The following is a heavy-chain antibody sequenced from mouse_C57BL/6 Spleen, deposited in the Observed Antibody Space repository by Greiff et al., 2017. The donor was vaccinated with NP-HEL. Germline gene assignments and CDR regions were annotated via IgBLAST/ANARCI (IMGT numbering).Heavy chain of an antibody. CDR3: ARRGIHAFAY. CDR2: IYPGDGDT. J-gene: IGHJ3*01. Sequence: QVQLQQSGPELVKPGASVKISCKASGYAFSSSWMNWVKQRPGKGLEWIGRIYPGDGDTNYNGKFKGKATLTADKSSSTAYMQLSSLTSEDSAVYFCARRGIHAFAYWGQGTLVTVSA. V-gene: IGHV1-82*01. CDR1: GYAFSSSW.